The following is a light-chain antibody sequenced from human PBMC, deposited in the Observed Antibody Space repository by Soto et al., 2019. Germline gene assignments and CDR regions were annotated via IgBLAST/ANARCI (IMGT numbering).Light chain of an antibody. CDR3: QQRINWRST. V-gene: IGKV3-11*01. J-gene: IGKJ4*01. CDR2: DAS. Sequence: EIVITQSPATLSVSPGERATLSCRASQSFMTYVSWYQQKAGQAPRLLIYDASNRATGIPARFSGSGSGTDFTLTISSLEPEDFAVYFCQQRINWRSTFGGGTKVDIK. CDR1: QSFMTY.